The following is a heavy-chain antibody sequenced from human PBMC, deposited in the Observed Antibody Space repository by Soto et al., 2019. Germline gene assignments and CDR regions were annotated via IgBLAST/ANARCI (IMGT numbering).Heavy chain of an antibody. CDR3: AKDSRRRITIFGVVKASGMDV. CDR2: ISGSGGST. V-gene: IGHV3-23*01. CDR1: GFTFSSYA. Sequence: GGSLRLSCAASGFTFSSYAMSWVRQAPGKGLEWVSAISGSGGSTYYADSVKGRFTISRDNSKNTLYLQMNSLRAEDTAVYYCAKDSRRRITIFGVVKASGMDVWGQGTTVTVSS. J-gene: IGHJ6*02. D-gene: IGHD3-3*01.